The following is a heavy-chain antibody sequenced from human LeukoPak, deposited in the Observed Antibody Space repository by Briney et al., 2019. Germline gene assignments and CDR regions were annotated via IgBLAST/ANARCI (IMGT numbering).Heavy chain of an antibody. CDR2: IYHSEST. CDR3: ATHGGNYYFDS. J-gene: IGHJ4*02. D-gene: IGHD4-23*01. CDR1: GDSISSSNYY. Sequence: SETLSLTCTVSGDSISSSNYYWGWIRQPPVKGLEWIGNIYHSESTQYNPSLKSRVTISADTSKNQFSLKLSSVTAADTAVYYCATHGGNYYFDSWGQGTLVTVSS. V-gene: IGHV4-39*01.